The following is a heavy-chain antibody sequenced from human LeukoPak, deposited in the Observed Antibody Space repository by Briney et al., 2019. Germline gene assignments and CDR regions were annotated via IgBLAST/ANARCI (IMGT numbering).Heavy chain of an antibody. V-gene: IGHV3-21*05. J-gene: IGHJ4*02. CDR3: ARLADYGSGSYYLDY. CDR2: ISDSSSYT. Sequence: PGGSLRLSCAASGFTFSSYSMNWVRQAPGKGLEWVSYISDSSSYTNFADSVKGRITISRDNAKNSLYLQMNSLRAEDTAVYYCARLADYGSGSYYLDYWGQGTLVTVSS. D-gene: IGHD3-10*01. CDR1: GFTFSSYS.